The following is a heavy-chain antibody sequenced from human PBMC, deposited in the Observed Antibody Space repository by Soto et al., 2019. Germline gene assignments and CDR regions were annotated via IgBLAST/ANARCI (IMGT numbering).Heavy chain of an antibody. CDR2: IWYDGSNK. Sequence: LRLSCAASGFTFSSYGMHWVRQAPGKGLEWVAVIWYDGSNKYYADSVKGRFTISRDNSKNTLYLQMNSLRAEDTAVYYCARDPGLAAAGQDPYYGMDVWGQGTTVTVSS. CDR1: GFTFSSYG. V-gene: IGHV3-33*01. D-gene: IGHD6-13*01. J-gene: IGHJ6*02. CDR3: ARDPGLAAAGQDPYYGMDV.